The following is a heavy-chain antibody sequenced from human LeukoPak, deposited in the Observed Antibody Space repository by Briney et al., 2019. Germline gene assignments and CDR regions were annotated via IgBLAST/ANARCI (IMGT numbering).Heavy chain of an antibody. CDR1: GFTYSSYA. J-gene: IGHJ4*02. V-gene: IGHV3-30*04. Sequence: PGRSLRLSRAASGFTYSSYATHWVRQAPGKGLEWVAVISYDGSNKYYADSVKGRFTISRDNSKNTLYLQMNSLRAEDTAVYYCARDLEWDVVVVPAAVEFDYWGQGTLVTVSS. CDR3: ARDLEWDVVVVPAAVEFDY. CDR2: ISYDGSNK. D-gene: IGHD2-2*01.